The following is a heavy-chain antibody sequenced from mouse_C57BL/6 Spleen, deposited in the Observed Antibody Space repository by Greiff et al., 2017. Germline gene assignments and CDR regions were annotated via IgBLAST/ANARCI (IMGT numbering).Heavy chain of an antibody. Sequence: QVQLQQPGAELVKPGASVKLSCKASGYTFTTYWITWVKQRPGQGLEWIGDIYPGSGSTNYNEKFKGKATLAVDTSSSTAYMQLSSLTSEDSAVYYCARKGYAMDYWGQGTSVTVSS. CDR1: GYTFTTYW. CDR2: IYPGSGST. V-gene: IGHV1-55*01. J-gene: IGHJ4*01. CDR3: ARKGYAMDY.